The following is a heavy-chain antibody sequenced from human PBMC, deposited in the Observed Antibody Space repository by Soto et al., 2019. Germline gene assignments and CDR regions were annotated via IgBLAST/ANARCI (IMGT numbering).Heavy chain of an antibody. CDR3: AREGPTVTTSENSYYYYYYGMDV. J-gene: IGHJ6*02. V-gene: IGHV4-30-4*01. CDR1: GGSISSGDYY. Sequence: NPSETLSLTCTVSGGSISSGDYYWSWIRQPPGKGLEWIGYIYYSGSTYYNPSLKSRVTISVDTSKNQFSLKLSSVTAADTAVYYCAREGPTVTTSENSYYYYYYGMDVWGQGTTVTVSS. CDR2: IYYSGST. D-gene: IGHD4-17*01.